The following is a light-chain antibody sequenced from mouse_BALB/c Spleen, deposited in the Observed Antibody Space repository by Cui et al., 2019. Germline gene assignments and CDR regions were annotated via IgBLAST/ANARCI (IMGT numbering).Light chain of an antibody. CDR3: HQWSIYPWT. CDR2: STS. J-gene: IGKJ1*01. Sequence: QIALTQSPAIMSASLGEEITLTCSASSSVSYMHWYQQKSGTSPKLFIYSTSNLASGVPSRFSGSGSGTFYSLTISGVEAENAADYYCHQWSIYPWTFSGGTKLEIK. V-gene: IGKV4-80*01. CDR1: SSVSY.